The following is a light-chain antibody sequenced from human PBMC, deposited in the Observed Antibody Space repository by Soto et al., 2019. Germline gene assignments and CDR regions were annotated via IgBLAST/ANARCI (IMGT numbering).Light chain of an antibody. Sequence: QSALTQPPSVSGSPGQSVTISCTGTSSDVGSYNRVSWYQQPPGTAPKLMIYEVSNRPSGVPDRFSGSKSGNTASLTISGLQAEDESDYYCSSYTSSSTFFGAGNKVTVL. V-gene: IGLV2-18*02. J-gene: IGLJ1*01. CDR1: SSDVGSYNR. CDR2: EVS. CDR3: SSYTSSSTF.